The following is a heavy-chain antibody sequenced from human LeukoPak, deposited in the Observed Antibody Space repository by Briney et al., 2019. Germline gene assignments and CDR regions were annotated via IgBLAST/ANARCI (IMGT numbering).Heavy chain of an antibody. CDR1: GGSISSYY. D-gene: IGHD3-3*01. Sequence: KPSETLSLTCTVSGGSISSYYWSWIRQPPGKGLEWIGYIYYSGSTNYNPSLKSRVTISVDTSKNQFSLKLSSVTAADTAVYYCARAAFRGYYDFWSGYYCYFDYWGQGTLVTDSS. V-gene: IGHV4-59*01. CDR3: ARAAFRGYYDFWSGYYCYFDY. J-gene: IGHJ4*02. CDR2: IYYSGST.